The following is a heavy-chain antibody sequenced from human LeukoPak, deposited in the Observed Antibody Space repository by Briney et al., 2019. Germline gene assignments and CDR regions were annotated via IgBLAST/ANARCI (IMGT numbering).Heavy chain of an antibody. CDR1: GYSFTSYW. CDR2: IYPGDSDT. V-gene: IGHV5-51*01. CDR3: ARLSSSRWYFDF. Sequence: GESLKISCKVSGYSFTSYWIGWVRQMPGKGLAWMAIIYPGDSDTRYSPSFQGQVTISADTAYLQWSSLKASDTAMYYCARLSSSRWYFDFWGQGTLVTVSS. D-gene: IGHD6-13*01. J-gene: IGHJ4*02.